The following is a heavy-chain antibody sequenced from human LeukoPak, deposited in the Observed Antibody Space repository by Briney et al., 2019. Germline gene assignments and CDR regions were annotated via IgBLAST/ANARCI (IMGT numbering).Heavy chain of an antibody. CDR1: GFTFSSYA. Sequence: GGSLRLSCAASGFTFSSYAMHWVRQAPGKGLEYVSAISSNGGSTYYANSVKGRSTISRDNSKNTLYLQMGSLRAEDMAVYYCARDTDYDFWSGYYSGEGHAFDIWGQGTMVTVSS. V-gene: IGHV3-64*01. CDR3: ARDTDYDFWSGYYSGEGHAFDI. J-gene: IGHJ3*02. D-gene: IGHD3-3*01. CDR2: ISSNGGST.